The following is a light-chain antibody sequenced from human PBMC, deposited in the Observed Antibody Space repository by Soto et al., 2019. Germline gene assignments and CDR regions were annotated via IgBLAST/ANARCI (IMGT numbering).Light chain of an antibody. Sequence: EIVMTQSPVTLSVSPGARATLSCRASQRVSSNVAWYQQKPGQAPRLLIYGASTRATGIPARFSGSGSGTEFTLTISGLQSEDFALYYCQQYNNWPPYTCGKGTKVEIK. V-gene: IGKV3-15*01. CDR3: QQYNNWPPYT. CDR2: GAS. CDR1: QRVSSN. J-gene: IGKJ2*01.